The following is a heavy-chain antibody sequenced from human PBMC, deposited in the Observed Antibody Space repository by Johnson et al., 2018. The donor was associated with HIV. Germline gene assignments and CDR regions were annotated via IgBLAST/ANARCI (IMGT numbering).Heavy chain of an antibody. CDR2: ISWNSGSI. V-gene: IGHV3-9*01. J-gene: IGHJ3*02. CDR1: GFTFDDYA. CDR3: AKDKAAGAGAFDI. Sequence: VQLVESGGVVVQPGGSLRLSCAASGFTFDDYAMHWVRQAPGKGLEWVSGISWNSGSIGYADSVKGRFTISRDNAKNSLYLQMNSLRAEDTALYYWAKDKAAGAGAFDIWGQGTMVTVSS. D-gene: IGHD6-13*01.